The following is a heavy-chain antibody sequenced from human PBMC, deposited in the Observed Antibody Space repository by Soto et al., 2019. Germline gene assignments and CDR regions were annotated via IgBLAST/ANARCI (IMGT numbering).Heavy chain of an antibody. D-gene: IGHD2-2*01. Sequence: EVQVVESGGGLVQPGGSLRLSCAASGFSVTINYMKWVRQAPGKGLEWVAIIDIGGNTYYADSVKDRFTISRDNASNTLYLHMDSLRNEDTAVYYCARGRGSTGDLGREHYFDYWGQGTLVTVSP. J-gene: IGHJ4*02. CDR2: IDIGGNT. V-gene: IGHV3-66*01. CDR3: ARGRGSTGDLGREHYFDY. CDR1: GFSVTINY.